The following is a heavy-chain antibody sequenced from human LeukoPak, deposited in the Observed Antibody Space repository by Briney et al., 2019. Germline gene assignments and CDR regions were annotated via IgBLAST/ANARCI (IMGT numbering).Heavy chain of an antibody. CDR2: ISGSGGST. V-gene: IGHV3-23*01. Sequence: GGSLRLSCAASGFTFSSYAMSWVRQAPGKGLEWVSAISGSGGSTYYADSVKGRFTISRDNSKNTLYLQMNSLRAEDTAVYYCAKGRNYGSSGYYHYWGQGTLVTVSS. J-gene: IGHJ4*02. D-gene: IGHD3-22*01. CDR3: AKGRNYGSSGYYHY. CDR1: GFTFSSYA.